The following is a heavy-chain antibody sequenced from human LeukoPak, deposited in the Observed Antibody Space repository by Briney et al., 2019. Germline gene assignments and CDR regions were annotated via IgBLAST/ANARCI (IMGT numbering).Heavy chain of an antibody. Sequence: PGRSPRLSCAASGFTFSSYGMHWVRQAPGKGLEWVAVIWYDGSNKYYEDSVKGRFTISRDNSKNTLYLQMNSLRAEDTAVYYCARGREWELPTPLKDFDYWGQGTLVTVSS. J-gene: IGHJ4*02. CDR3: ARGREWELPTPLKDFDY. D-gene: IGHD1-26*01. CDR2: IWYDGSNK. CDR1: GFTFSSYG. V-gene: IGHV3-33*01.